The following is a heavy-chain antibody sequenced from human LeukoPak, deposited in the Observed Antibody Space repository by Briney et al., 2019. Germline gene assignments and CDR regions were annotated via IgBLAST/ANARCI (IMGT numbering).Heavy chain of an antibody. CDR3: ARPETKQLFRLGELSVDAFDI. J-gene: IGHJ3*02. V-gene: IGHV1-69*13. CDR2: IIPIFGTA. Sequence: SVKVSCKASGGTFSSYAISWVRQAPGQGLEWMGGIIPIFGTANYAQKFQGRVTITADESTSTAYMELSSLRSEDTAVYYCARPETKQLFRLGELSVDAFDIWGQGTMVTVSS. CDR1: GGTFSSYA. D-gene: IGHD3-16*02.